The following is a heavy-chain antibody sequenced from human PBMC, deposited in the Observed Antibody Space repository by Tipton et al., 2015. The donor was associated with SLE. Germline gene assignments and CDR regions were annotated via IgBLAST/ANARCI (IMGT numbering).Heavy chain of an antibody. CDR2: VHTSGTT. CDR3: ARGKTRVEY. D-gene: IGHD1/OR15-1a*01. J-gene: IGHJ4*02. V-gene: IGHV4-4*08. Sequence: TLSLTCTVSGGSINDYYWSWFRQTPGEGLEWIGYVHTSGTTTYNPSLKSRVSISVDTSEKQVSLRLNSVTAADTAVYYCARGKTRVEYWGQGRLVTVSS. CDR1: GGSINDYY.